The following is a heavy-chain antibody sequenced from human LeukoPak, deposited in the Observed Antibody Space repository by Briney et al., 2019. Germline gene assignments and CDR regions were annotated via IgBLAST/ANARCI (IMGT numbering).Heavy chain of an antibody. CDR1: GFPLSSYS. CDR2: ISASGSNI. J-gene: IGHJ4*02. V-gene: IGHV3-48*01. D-gene: IGHD2-15*01. Sequence: PGGSLRLSCAASGFPLSSYSINWFRQAPGKALEWVAYISASGSNIYYVDSVKGRFTVSRGNPKSSLFLQMNSPRAEDTVVYYCARVKGSYFDYWGQGALVTVFS. CDR3: ARVKGSYFDY.